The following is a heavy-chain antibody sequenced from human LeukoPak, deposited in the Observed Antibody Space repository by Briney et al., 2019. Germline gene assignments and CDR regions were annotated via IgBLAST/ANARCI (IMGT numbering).Heavy chain of an antibody. V-gene: IGHV3-21*04. CDR1: GFTFSSYS. D-gene: IGHD3-10*01. J-gene: IGHJ4*02. Sequence: SGGSLRLSCAASGFTFSSYSMNWVRQAPGKGLEWVSSISSSSSYIYYADSVKGRFTISRDNSKNTLYLQMNSLRAEDTAVYYCAKIFVRFGESFDYWGQGTLVTVSS. CDR2: ISSSSSYI. CDR3: AKIFVRFGESFDY.